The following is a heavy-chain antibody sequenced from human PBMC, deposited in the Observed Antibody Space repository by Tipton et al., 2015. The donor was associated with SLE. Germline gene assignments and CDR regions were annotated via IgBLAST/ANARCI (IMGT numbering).Heavy chain of an antibody. CDR1: GFTFSNYA. V-gene: IGHV3-30*12. Sequence: SLRLSCAASGFTFSNYAMQWVRQAPGKGLEWVAFVSYDGSREYYADSVKGRFTISRDDTKNSLYLEMNTLRGDDTAVYYCARGDDFGDRYYFDNWGQGTLVTVSS. CDR2: VSYDGSRE. D-gene: IGHD4-17*01. CDR3: ARGDDFGDRYYFDN. J-gene: IGHJ4*02.